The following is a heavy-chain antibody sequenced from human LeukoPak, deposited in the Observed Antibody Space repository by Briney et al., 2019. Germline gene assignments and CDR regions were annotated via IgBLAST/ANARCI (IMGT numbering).Heavy chain of an antibody. CDR2: IYSSGST. J-gene: IGHJ4*02. CDR1: GASISTDY. Sequence: PSETLSLTCTVSGASISTDYWSWIRQPAGKGLEWIGRIYSSGSTNYNPSLKSRITMSVDTSKNQFSLKLSSVTAADTAVYYCARDVYYGSGHDYWGQGTLVTVSS. V-gene: IGHV4-4*07. CDR3: ARDVYYGSGHDY. D-gene: IGHD3-10*01.